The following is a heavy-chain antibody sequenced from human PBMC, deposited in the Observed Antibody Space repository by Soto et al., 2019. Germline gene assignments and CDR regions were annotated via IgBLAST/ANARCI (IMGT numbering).Heavy chain of an antibody. V-gene: IGHV3-30*18. J-gene: IGHJ5*02. CDR1: GFTFSSYG. CDR2: ISYDGSNK. D-gene: IGHD3-22*01. Sequence: PGGSLRLSCAASGFTFSSYGMHWVRQAPGKGLEWVAVISYDGSNKYYADSVKGRFTISRDNSKNTLYLQMNSLRAEDTAVYYCAKEGSGYGSYDSSGYYNWFDPWGQGTLVTVSS. CDR3: AKEGSGYGSYDSSGYYNWFDP.